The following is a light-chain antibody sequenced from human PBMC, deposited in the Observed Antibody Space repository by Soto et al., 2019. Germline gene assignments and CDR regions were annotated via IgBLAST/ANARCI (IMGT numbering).Light chain of an antibody. CDR3: QQRTNWPPMIT. V-gene: IGKV3D-20*02. CDR2: GAS. Sequence: EIVLTQSPGTLSLSPGERATLSCRASQSVSDNHLAWYHQKPGQPPRLLIYGASNRATGIPDRFSGHGSGTDFTLTISRLEPEDFALYYCQQRTNWPPMITFGQGTRLELK. CDR1: QSVSDNH. J-gene: IGKJ5*01.